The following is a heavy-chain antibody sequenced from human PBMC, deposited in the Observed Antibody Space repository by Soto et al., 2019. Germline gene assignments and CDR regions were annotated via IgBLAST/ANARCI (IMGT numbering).Heavy chain of an antibody. J-gene: IGHJ4*02. CDR2: IYWDDDK. D-gene: IGHD3-10*01. Sequence: QITLKESGPPLVKPTQTLTLTCTFSGFSLSTSGVGVGWIRQPPGKALEWLALIYWDDDKRYSPSLKSRLTITKDTSKNQVVLTMTNMDPVDTATYYCAHRGYYGSGSYWVYWGQGTLVTVSS. V-gene: IGHV2-5*02. CDR3: AHRGYYGSGSYWVY. CDR1: GFSLSTSGVG.